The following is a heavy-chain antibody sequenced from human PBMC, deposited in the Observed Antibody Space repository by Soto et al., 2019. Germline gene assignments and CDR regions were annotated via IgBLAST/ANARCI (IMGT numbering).Heavy chain of an antibody. CDR2: ISSSSSYI. CDR3: ARGGSVLLWFGEARGAFDI. Sequence: WGSLRLSCSSSGFTFSSYSMNWVRQAPGKGLEWVSSISSSSSYIYYADSVKGRFTISRDNAKNSLYLQMNSLRAEDTAVYYCARGGSVLLWFGEARGAFDIWGQGKMVTVSS. V-gene: IGHV3-21*01. D-gene: IGHD3-10*01. J-gene: IGHJ3*02. CDR1: GFTFSSYS.